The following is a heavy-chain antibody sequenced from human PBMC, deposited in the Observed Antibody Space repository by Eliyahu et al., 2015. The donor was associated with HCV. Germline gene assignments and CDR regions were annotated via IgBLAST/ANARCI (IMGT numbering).Heavy chain of an antibody. D-gene: IGHD1-14*01. CDR3: ARDPEG. Sequence: EVQLVETGGGLIQPGGSLXLSXAAXGFTVSSNYXXWVRQXPGKGLEWVXVIYSGXSTYYADSVKGRFTISRDNSKNTLYLQMNSLRAEDTAVYYCARDPEGWGQGTLVTVSS. J-gene: IGHJ4*02. V-gene: IGHV3-53*02. CDR1: GFTVSSNY. CDR2: IYSGXST.